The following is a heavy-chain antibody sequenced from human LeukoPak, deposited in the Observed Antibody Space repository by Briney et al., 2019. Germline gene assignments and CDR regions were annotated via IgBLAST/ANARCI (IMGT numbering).Heavy chain of an antibody. J-gene: IGHJ4*02. Sequence: GGSLRLSCAASGFAFSNYNMNWVRQAPGKGLEWVSYISSSSSTIYYADSVKGRFTISRDNAKNSLYLQMNSLRDEDTAVYYCAKLSKSRGWAFDYWGQGTLVTVSS. CDR3: AKLSKSRGWAFDY. V-gene: IGHV3-48*02. CDR1: GFAFSNYN. D-gene: IGHD3-10*01. CDR2: ISSSSSTI.